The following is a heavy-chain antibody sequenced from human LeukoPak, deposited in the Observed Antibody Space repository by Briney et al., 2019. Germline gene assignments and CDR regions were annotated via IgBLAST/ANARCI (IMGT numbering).Heavy chain of an antibody. D-gene: IGHD2-15*01. CDR3: ARDQYSRMVAAPFDY. Sequence: GGSLRLSCAAPGFTFSSYSMNWVRQAPGKGLEWVSYISSSSSTIYYADSVKGRFTISRDNAKNSLYLQMNSLRAEDTAVYYCARDQYSRMVAAPFDYWGRGTLVTVSS. CDR1: GFTFSSYS. CDR2: ISSSSSTI. J-gene: IGHJ4*02. V-gene: IGHV3-48*01.